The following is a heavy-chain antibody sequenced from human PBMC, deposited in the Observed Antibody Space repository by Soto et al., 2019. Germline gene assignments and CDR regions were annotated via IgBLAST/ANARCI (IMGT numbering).Heavy chain of an antibody. CDR1: GYSFTDYD. J-gene: IGHJ6*02. Sequence: ASVKVSCKASGYSFTDYDIHWVRQAPGQGLEWLGRINPKSGGTSTAQKFQGWVTMTTDTSISTASMELTRLTSDDTAIYYCARGDSTDCSNGVCSFFYNHDMDVWGQGTTVTVSS. CDR2: INPKSGGT. V-gene: IGHV1-2*04. CDR3: ARGDSTDCSNGVCSFFYNHDMDV. D-gene: IGHD2-8*01.